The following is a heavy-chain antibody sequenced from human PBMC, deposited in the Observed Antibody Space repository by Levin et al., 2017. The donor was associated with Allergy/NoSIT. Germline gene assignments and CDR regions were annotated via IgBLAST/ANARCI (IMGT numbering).Heavy chain of an antibody. V-gene: IGHV1-2*02. Sequence: GESLKISCKTSGYTFTDYYMHWVRQAPGQGLEWMGWINPKSGGTNFPQKFQGRVTMTRDTSISTAYMELSRLGSDDTAVYYCASDGGWYFNYWGQGSVVTVSS. CDR2: INPKSGGT. CDR1: GYTFTDYY. CDR3: ASDGGWYFNY. D-gene: IGHD6-19*01. J-gene: IGHJ4*02.